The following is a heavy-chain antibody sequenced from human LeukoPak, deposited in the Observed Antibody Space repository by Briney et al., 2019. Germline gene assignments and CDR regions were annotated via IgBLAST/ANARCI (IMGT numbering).Heavy chain of an antibody. CDR3: TRVSMAARSSGEDRYFDL. CDR1: GGSISSGGYY. Sequence: PSQTLSLTCTVSGGSISSGGYYWSWIRQHPGKGLGWIGYIYYSGSTYYNPSLKSRVIIVVDTSKNQFSLRLSSVTAADTAVYYCTRVSMAARSSGEDRYFDLWGRGTLVSVSS. CDR2: IYYSGST. D-gene: IGHD6-6*01. V-gene: IGHV4-31*03. J-gene: IGHJ2*01.